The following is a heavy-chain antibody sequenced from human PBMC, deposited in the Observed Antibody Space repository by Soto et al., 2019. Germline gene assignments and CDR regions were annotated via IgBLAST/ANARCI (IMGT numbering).Heavy chain of an antibody. CDR1: GYTFTRSG. CDR3: AREGVVTYFFSGMDV. Sequence: QVQLVQSGAEVKKPGASVKVSCKASGYTFTRSGISWVRQAPGQGLEWMGWISTYNGDTNYAQTFQGRVTMTTDTSTSTVYMELRSLRSDDTAVYYCAREGVVTYFFSGMDVWGQGTPVTVSS. D-gene: IGHD2-15*01. V-gene: IGHV1-18*01. CDR2: ISTYNGDT. J-gene: IGHJ6*02.